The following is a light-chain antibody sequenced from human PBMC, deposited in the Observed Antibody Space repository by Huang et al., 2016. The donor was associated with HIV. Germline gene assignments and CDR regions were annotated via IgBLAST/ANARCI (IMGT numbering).Light chain of an antibody. Sequence: DVMMTQSPLSLPVTLGQPASISCRSHQSLVYIDGHTYLNWFQKRPGQAPRRLIYKVSSRDSGVPDRFSGSGSGTDFTLTISRMEAEDVGIYYCMQGTHWPPSSGQGTKLEIK. CDR1: QSLVYIDGHTY. CDR3: MQGTHWPPS. CDR2: KVS. J-gene: IGKJ2*03. V-gene: IGKV2-30*01.